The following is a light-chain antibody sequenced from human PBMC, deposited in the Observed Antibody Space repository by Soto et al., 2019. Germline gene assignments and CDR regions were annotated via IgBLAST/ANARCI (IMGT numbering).Light chain of an antibody. V-gene: IGKV3-20*01. CDR3: HQYGSSSWT. J-gene: IGKJ1*01. CDR1: QRVSSSY. Sequence: EIVLTQSPGTLSVSPGERATLSCRASQRVSSSYVAWYQQKPGQAPRPLIYGGSSRATGIPDRFSGSGSGTDFTLTISRLEPEDFAVYYCHQYGSSSWTFGQGTKVDIK. CDR2: GGS.